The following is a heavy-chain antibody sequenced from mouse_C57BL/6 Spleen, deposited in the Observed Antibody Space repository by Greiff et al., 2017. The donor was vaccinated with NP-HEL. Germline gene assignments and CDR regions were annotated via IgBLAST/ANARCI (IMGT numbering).Heavy chain of an antibody. CDR2: ISYDGSN. J-gene: IGHJ2*01. V-gene: IGHV3-6*01. CDR3: AREKVYGSSPFDY. Sequence: DVKLQESGPGLVKPSQSLSLTCSVTGYSITSGYYWNWIRQFPGNKLEWMGYISYDGSNNYNPSLKNRISITRDTSKNQFFLKLNSVTTEDTATYYCAREKVYGSSPFDYWGQGTTLTVSS. D-gene: IGHD1-1*01. CDR1: GYSITSGYY.